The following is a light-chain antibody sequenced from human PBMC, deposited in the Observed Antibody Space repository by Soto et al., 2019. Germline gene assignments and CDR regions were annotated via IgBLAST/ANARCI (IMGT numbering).Light chain of an antibody. CDR2: NDS. V-gene: IGLV3-21*02. CDR3: QVWDSSSAHYV. Sequence: SYELTQPPSVSVAPGQTARITCGGNNIETKSVHWYQQKPGQAPVLVVYNDSDRPSGIPERFSGSNSGNTATLTISGVGAGDEADYYCQVWDSSSAHYVFGDGTKLTVL. J-gene: IGLJ1*01. CDR1: NIETKS.